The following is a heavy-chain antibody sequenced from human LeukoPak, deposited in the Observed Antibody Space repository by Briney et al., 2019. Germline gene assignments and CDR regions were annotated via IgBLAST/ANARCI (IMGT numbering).Heavy chain of an antibody. V-gene: IGHV3-7*01. CDR2: IKQDGSEK. Sequence: PGGSLRLSCAASRFTFSSYWMSWVRQAPGKGLEWVANIKQDGSEKYYVDSVKGRFTISRDNAKNSLYLQMNSLRVEDTAVYYCARHVVAVGFDYWGQGTLVTVSS. CDR3: ARHVVAVGFDY. CDR1: RFTFSSYW. D-gene: IGHD3-22*01. J-gene: IGHJ4*02.